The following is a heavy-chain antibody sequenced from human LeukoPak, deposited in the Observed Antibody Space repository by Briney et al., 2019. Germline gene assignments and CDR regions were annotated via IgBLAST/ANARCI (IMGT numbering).Heavy chain of an antibody. V-gene: IGHV4-59*01. CDR3: ARSRLTTVASYYYYAMDV. J-gene: IGHJ6*02. Sequence: SETLSLTCTVSGGSISSYYWSWIRQPPGKGLEWIGFIYYIGNTNYKSSLESRVTISVDTSKNQFSLEVSSVTAADTAVYYCARSRLTTVASYYYYAMDVWGQGTTVTVSS. CDR1: GGSISSYY. CDR2: IYYIGNT. D-gene: IGHD4-23*01.